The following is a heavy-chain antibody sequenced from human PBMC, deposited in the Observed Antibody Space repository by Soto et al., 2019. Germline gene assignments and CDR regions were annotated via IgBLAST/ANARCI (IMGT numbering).Heavy chain of an antibody. Sequence: ASVKVSCKASGYTFTSYGISWVRQAPGQGLEWMGWTSAYNGNTNYAQKLQGRVTMTTDTSTSTAYMELRSLRSDDTVVYYCARNAGRRYYDSSGFDIWGQGTMVTVSS. J-gene: IGHJ3*02. D-gene: IGHD3-22*01. CDR1: GYTFTSYG. CDR2: TSAYNGNT. CDR3: ARNAGRRYYDSSGFDI. V-gene: IGHV1-18*04.